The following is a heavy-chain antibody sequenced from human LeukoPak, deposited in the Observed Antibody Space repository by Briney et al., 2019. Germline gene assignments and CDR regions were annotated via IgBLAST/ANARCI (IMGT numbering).Heavy chain of an antibody. D-gene: IGHD3-10*01. CDR1: GGTFSSYA. CDR2: IIPIFGTA. CDR3: VRENSVDYFRGPFDPFDI. J-gene: IGHJ3*02. V-gene: IGHV1-69*06. Sequence: ASVKVSCKASGGTFSSYAISWVRQAPGQGLEWMGGIIPIFGTANYAQKFQGRVTITADKSTSTAYMELSSLRSDDTAVYYCVRENSVDYFRGPFDPFDIWGQGTMVTVSS.